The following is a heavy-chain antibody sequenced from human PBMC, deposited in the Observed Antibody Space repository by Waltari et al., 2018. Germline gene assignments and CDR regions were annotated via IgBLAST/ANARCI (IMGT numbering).Heavy chain of an antibody. CDR1: GGSISSHY. J-gene: IGHJ3*02. Sequence: QVQLQESGPGLVKPSETLSLTCTVSGGSISSHYWSWIRPPPGKGLEWIGYIYYSGSTNYNPSLKSRVTISVDTSKNQFSLKLSSVTAADTAVYYCACYYDSSGYYYENAFDIWGQGTMVTVSS. CDR2: IYYSGST. CDR3: ACYYDSSGYYYENAFDI. V-gene: IGHV4-59*11. D-gene: IGHD3-22*01.